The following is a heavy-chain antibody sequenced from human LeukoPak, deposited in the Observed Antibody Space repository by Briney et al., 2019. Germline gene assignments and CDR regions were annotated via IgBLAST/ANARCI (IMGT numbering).Heavy chain of an antibody. CDR1: GFSLSTSGVG. J-gene: IGHJ4*02. CDR2: IYWEDDK. D-gene: IGHD3-9*01. Sequence: SGPTLVNPTQTLTLTCTFSGFSLSTSGVGVGWIRQPPGKALEWLALIYWEDDKRYSPSLKSRLTITKDTSKNQVVLTMDNMDPVDTAPYYCEHRRNSYDILTGWGTEGYFDYWGQGTLVTVSS. CDR3: EHRRNSYDILTGWGTEGYFDY. V-gene: IGHV2-5*02.